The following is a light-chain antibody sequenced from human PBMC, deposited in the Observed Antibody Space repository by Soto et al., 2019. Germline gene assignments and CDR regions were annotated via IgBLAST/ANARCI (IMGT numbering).Light chain of an antibody. CDR2: GAS. Sequence: EIVMTQSPATLSVSPGERATLSCRASQSVSSNLAWYQQKPGQAPRLLIYGASTRATGVPARFSGGGSGTEFTLTISSLQSEDFAVYYCQQRFSGYSFGQGTKLEIK. CDR3: QQRFSGYS. J-gene: IGKJ2*03. CDR1: QSVSSN. V-gene: IGKV3-15*01.